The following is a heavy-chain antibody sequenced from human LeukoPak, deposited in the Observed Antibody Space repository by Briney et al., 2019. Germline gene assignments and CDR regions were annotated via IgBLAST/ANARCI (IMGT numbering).Heavy chain of an antibody. CDR1: GFTFSDAW. J-gene: IGHJ4*02. Sequence: GGSLRLSCAASGFTFSDAWLNWVRQTPERGLEWVARIKRQTEGWTKDYAAPVKGRFTISRDDSKSTVYLQMNSLEIEDTAVYYCSRNADHDWWGQGTLVTVSS. CDR2: IKRQTEGWTK. CDR3: SRNADHDW. V-gene: IGHV3-15*01. D-gene: IGHD1-14*01.